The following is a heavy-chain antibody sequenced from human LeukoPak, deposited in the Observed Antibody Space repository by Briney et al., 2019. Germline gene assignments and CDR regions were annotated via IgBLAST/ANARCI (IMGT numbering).Heavy chain of an antibody. J-gene: IGHJ4*02. CDR2: IYPGDSDT. CDR1: GYSFSNYW. CDR3: ASNIGSPYYFDY. Sequence: GESLKISCKGSGYSFSNYWIGWVRPMPGKGLEWMGIIYPGDSDTKYSPSFQGLVTISADRSISTTFLQWYSLKASDTAMYYCASNIGSPYYFDYWGQGTLVTVSS. V-gene: IGHV5-51*01. D-gene: IGHD2/OR15-2a*01.